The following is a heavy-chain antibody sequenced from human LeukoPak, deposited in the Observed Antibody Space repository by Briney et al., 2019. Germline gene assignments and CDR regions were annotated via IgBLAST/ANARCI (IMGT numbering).Heavy chain of an antibody. CDR1: GGSISSGSYY. CDR3: ARAHSSSSRFDP. V-gene: IGHV4-61*01. Sequence: PSQTLSLTCTVSGGSISSGSYYWSWIRQPPGKGLEWIGYIYYSGSTNYNPSLKSRVTISVDTSKNQFSLKLSSVTAADTAVYYCARAHSSSSRFDPWGQGTLVTVSS. J-gene: IGHJ5*02. D-gene: IGHD6-6*01. CDR2: IYYSGST.